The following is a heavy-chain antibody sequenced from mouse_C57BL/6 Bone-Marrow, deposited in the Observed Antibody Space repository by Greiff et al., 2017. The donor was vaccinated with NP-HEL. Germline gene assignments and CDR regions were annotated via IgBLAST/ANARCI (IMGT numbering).Heavy chain of an antibody. D-gene: IGHD2-4*01. CDR3: ARWWSYYDYDGAWFAY. CDR1: GYTFTSYW. CDR2: IQPNSGST. Sequence: QVQLQQPGAELVKPGASVKLSCKASGYTFTSYWMHWVKQRPGQGLEWIGMIQPNSGSTNYNEKFKSKATLTVDKSSSTAYMQLSSLTSEDSAVYYCARWWSYYDYDGAWFAYWGQGTLVTVSA. V-gene: IGHV1-64*01. J-gene: IGHJ3*01.